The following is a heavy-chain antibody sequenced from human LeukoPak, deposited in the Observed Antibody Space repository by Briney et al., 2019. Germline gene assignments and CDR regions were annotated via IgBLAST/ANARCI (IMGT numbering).Heavy chain of an antibody. V-gene: IGHV4-31*03. CDR3: ARASDTAIIFDY. CDR1: GGSISSGGYS. CDR2: IYYSGST. J-gene: IGHJ4*02. D-gene: IGHD5-18*01. Sequence: SQTLSLTCTVSGGSISSGGYSWSWIRQHPGKGLEWIGYIYYSGSTYYNPSLKSRVTISVDTSKNQFSLKLSSVTAADTAVYYCARASDTAIIFDYWGQGTLVTVSS.